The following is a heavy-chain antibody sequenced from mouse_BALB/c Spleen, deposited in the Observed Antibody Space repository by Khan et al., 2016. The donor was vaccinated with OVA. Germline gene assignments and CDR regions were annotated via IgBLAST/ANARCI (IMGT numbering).Heavy chain of an antibody. Sequence: QVQLQQSGPGLIQPSQSLSITCTVSGFSLTSYGVHWVRQSSGKGLEWLGVIWGVGSTDYNAPFISRLTISKDNSKSQVFFKMDSLQSNDAAIYYCASLYDFGEGFAYWGQGTLVTGSA. D-gene: IGHD2-3*01. J-gene: IGHJ3*01. CDR3: ASLYDFGEGFAY. CDR2: IWGVGST. CDR1: GFSLTSYG. V-gene: IGHV2-2*03.